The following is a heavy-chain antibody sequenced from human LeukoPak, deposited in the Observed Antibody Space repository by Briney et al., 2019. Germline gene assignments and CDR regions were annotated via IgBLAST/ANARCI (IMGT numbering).Heavy chain of an antibody. Sequence: GGSLRLSCAASGFTFSDYYMSWIRQAPGKGLEWVPYISSSGSRSGSTIYYADSVKGRFTISRDNAKNSLYLQMNSLRAEDTAVYYCARDRIVGTIYDAFDIWGQGTMVTVSS. CDR3: ARDRIVGTIYDAFDI. CDR1: GFTFSDYY. D-gene: IGHD5-12*01. J-gene: IGHJ3*02. V-gene: IGHV3-11*04. CDR2: ISSSGSRSGSTI.